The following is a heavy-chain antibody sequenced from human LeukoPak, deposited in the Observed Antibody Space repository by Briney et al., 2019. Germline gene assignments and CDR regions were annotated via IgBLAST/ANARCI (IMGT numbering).Heavy chain of an antibody. V-gene: IGHV3-49*04. CDR2: IRTKGLGETA. CDR1: GFIFRDRA. CDR3: SRNSGTYRGYGMDV. D-gene: IGHD1-26*01. Sequence: GGSQRLSCTASGFIFRDRAMSWVRQAPGKGLEWVGFIRTKGLGETAEYAASVKDRFTISRDDSNNIAYLHMNSLKTEDTAVYYCSRNSGTYRGYGMDVWGQGTPVTVSS. J-gene: IGHJ6*02.